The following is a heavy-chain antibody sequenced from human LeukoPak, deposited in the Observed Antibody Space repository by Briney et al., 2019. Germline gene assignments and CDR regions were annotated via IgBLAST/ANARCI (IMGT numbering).Heavy chain of an antibody. CDR3: ARGPDSYSFDY. J-gene: IGHJ4*02. D-gene: IGHD3-22*01. V-gene: IGHV1-2*02. CDR2: INPNSGGT. CDR1: GYTFTSYG. Sequence: GASVKVSCKASGYTFTSYGISWVRQAPGQGLEWMGWINPNSGGTNYAQKFQGRVTMTRDTSISTAYMELSRLRSDDTAVYYCARGPDSYSFDYWGQGTLVTVSS.